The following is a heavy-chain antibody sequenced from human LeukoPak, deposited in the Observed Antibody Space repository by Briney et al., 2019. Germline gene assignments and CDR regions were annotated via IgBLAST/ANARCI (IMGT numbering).Heavy chain of an antibody. CDR3: ARLHMPQRGYSGYDLGYYVDY. D-gene: IGHD5-12*01. Sequence: GGSLRLSCAASGFTFRSYAMHWVRQAPGKGLEWVAVIWYDGSNKYYEDSVKGRFTISRDNSKNTLYLQMNSLRAEDTAVYYCARLHMPQRGYSGYDLGYYVDYWGQGTLVTVSS. CDR2: IWYDGSNK. J-gene: IGHJ4*02. CDR1: GFTFRSYA. V-gene: IGHV3-33*01.